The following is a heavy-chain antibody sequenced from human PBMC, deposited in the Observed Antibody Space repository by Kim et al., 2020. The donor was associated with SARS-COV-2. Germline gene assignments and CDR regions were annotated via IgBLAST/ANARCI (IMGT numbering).Heavy chain of an antibody. CDR1: GGSISSYY. CDR3: ARQGTIAADYYFDY. Sequence: SETLSLTCTVSGGSISSYYWSWIRQPPGKGLEWIGYIYYSGSTNYNPSLKSRVTISVDTSKNQFSLKLSSVTAADTAVYYCARQGTIAADYYFDYWGQGTLVTVSS. CDR2: IYYSGST. J-gene: IGHJ4*02. D-gene: IGHD6-13*01. V-gene: IGHV4-59*08.